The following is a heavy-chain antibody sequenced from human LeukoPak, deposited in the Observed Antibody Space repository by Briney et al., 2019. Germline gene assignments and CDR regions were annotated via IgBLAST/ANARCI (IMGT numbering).Heavy chain of an antibody. CDR1: GYSFTDFF. J-gene: IGHJ4*02. D-gene: IGHD3-16*01. CDR3: ARDPGGIGWLFDY. Sequence: ASVKVSCKASGYSFTDFFLHRVRQAPGQGPEWMGWINPNSGVTDYAQKFEGRVTMTRDTSIRTAYMELSSLRSDDTAVYYCARDPGGIGWLFDYWGQGTQVTVSS. V-gene: IGHV1-2*02. CDR2: INPNSGVT.